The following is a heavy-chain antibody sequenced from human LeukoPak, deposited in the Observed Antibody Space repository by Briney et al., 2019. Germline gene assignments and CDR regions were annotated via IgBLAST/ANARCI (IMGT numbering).Heavy chain of an antibody. CDR2: IWYDGSNK. Sequence: GGSLRLSCAASGFTFSSYGMRWVRQAPGKGLEWVAVIWYDGSNKYYADSVKGRFTISRDNSKNTLYLQMNSLRAEDTAEYYCARVVSQWLVDAFDIWGQGTMVTVSS. D-gene: IGHD6-19*01. V-gene: IGHV3-33*01. CDR1: GFTFSSYG. CDR3: ARVVSQWLVDAFDI. J-gene: IGHJ3*02.